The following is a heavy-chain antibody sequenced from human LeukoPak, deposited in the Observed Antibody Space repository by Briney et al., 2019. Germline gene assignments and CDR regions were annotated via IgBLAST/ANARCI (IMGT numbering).Heavy chain of an antibody. Sequence: RRSLRPPCPASGFTSDDYAMHWVRPAPGKGLEWVSGISWIRGSIGYADSVKGRFTISRDKAKNSLYLQMNNLRPEDTALYYCAKTRSPYDSSGYRAFDIWGQGTMVTVSS. CDR2: ISWIRGSI. CDR3: AKTRSPYDSSGYRAFDI. D-gene: IGHD3-22*01. J-gene: IGHJ3*02. V-gene: IGHV3-9*02. CDR1: GFTSDDYA.